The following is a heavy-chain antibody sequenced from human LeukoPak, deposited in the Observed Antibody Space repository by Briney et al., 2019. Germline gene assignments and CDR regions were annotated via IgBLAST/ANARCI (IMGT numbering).Heavy chain of an antibody. J-gene: IGHJ6*03. Sequence: RGSLRLSCAASGFTFSSYSMNWVRQAPGKALEWVSYISSSSSTIYYADSVKGRFTISRDNAKNSLYLQMNSLRAEDTAVYYCARDSTYYYYYMDVWGKGTTVTVSS. CDR2: ISSSSSTI. CDR3: ARDSTYYYYYMDV. V-gene: IGHV3-48*01. D-gene: IGHD5/OR15-5a*01. CDR1: GFTFSSYS.